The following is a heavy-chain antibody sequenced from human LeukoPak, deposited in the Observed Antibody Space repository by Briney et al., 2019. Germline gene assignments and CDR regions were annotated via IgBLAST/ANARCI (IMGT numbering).Heavy chain of an antibody. CDR2: TYSGGNT. Sequence: GGSLRLSCAASGFTVSSNYMSWVRQAPGKGLEWVSVTYSGGNTYYADSVKGRFIISRDNSKHTLYLQMNSLRAEDTAVYYCARWSMDRGWYSPDYWGQGTLVTVSS. V-gene: IGHV3-53*01. D-gene: IGHD6-19*01. CDR1: GFTVSSNY. J-gene: IGHJ4*02. CDR3: ARWSMDRGWYSPDY.